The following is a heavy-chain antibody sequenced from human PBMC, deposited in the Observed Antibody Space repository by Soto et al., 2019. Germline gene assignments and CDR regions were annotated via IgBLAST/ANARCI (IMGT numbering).Heavy chain of an antibody. CDR1: GFTFSSYW. Sequence: GESLRISCAASGFTFSSYWMSWVRQAPGKGLEWVANIKQDGSEKYYVDSVKGRFTISRDNAKNSLYLQMNSLRAEDTAVYYCARVGMLGYCSSTSCVYAFDIWGQGTMVTVSS. D-gene: IGHD2-2*01. V-gene: IGHV3-7*01. CDR2: IKQDGSEK. J-gene: IGHJ3*02. CDR3: ARVGMLGYCSSTSCVYAFDI.